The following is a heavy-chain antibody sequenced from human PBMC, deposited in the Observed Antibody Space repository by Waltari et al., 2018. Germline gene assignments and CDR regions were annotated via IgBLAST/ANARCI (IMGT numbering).Heavy chain of an antibody. CDR3: AREYAQTYYFDY. J-gene: IGHJ4*02. CDR2: IIPILGIA. CDR1: GGTFSSYA. V-gene: IGHV1-69*10. Sequence: QVQLVQSGAEVKKPGSSVKVSCKASGGTFSSYAISRVRQAPGQGLEWMGGIIPILGIANYAQKFQGRVTITADKSTSTAYMELSSLRSEDTAVYYCAREYAQTYYFDYWGQGTLVTVSS. D-gene: IGHD2-2*01.